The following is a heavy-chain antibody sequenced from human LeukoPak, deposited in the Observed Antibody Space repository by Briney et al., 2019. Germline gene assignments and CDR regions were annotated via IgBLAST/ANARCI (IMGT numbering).Heavy chain of an antibody. D-gene: IGHD5-18*01. J-gene: IGHJ4*02. CDR1: GYSISSGYY. Sequence: SETLSLTCAVSGYSISSGYYWGWIRQPPGKGLEWIGTIYYNGNTYYNPSLKSRVTISVDTSKNQFSLKLSSVTAADTAVYYCARVRYNYGDSDYWGQGTLVTVSS. V-gene: IGHV4-38-2*01. CDR3: ARVRYNYGDSDY. CDR2: IYYNGNT.